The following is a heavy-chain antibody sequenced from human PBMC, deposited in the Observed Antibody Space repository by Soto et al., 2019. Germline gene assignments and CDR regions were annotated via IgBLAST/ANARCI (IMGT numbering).Heavy chain of an antibody. CDR3: VRGRYGSEIH. V-gene: IGHV3-53*04. CDR1: GFTVSSNY. Sequence: EVRLVESGGGLVQPGGSLRLSCAAFGFTVSSNYMTWVRLAPGKGLEWVSLVYSGGATHYAASVKGRFTISTHSSQNTLFLQMNGLRTDDTATYYCVRGRYGSEIHWGQGTKVTVSS. D-gene: IGHD3-10*01. J-gene: IGHJ4*02. CDR2: VYSGGAT.